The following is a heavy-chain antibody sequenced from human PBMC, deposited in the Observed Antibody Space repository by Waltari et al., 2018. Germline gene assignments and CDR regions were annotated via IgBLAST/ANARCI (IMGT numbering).Heavy chain of an antibody. CDR3: ARPRYCSSTSCYARQSAFDI. CDR2: INHSGST. V-gene: IGHV4-34*01. D-gene: IGHD2-2*01. J-gene: IGHJ3*02. Sequence: QVQLQQWGAGLLKPSETLSLTCAVYGGSFSGYYWSWIRQPPGKGLEWIGEINHSGSTNYNPSLKSRVTISVDTSKNQFSLKLSSVTAADTAVYYCARPRYCSSTSCYARQSAFDIWGQGTMVTVSS. CDR1: GGSFSGYY.